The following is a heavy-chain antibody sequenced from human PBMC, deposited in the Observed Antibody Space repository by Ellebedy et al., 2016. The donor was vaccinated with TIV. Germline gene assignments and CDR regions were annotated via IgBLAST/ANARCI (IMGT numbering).Heavy chain of an antibody. J-gene: IGHJ5*02. V-gene: IGHV1-18*01. CDR3: ARDMVQGMVARYLWFDH. CDR2: ISAYTGDT. D-gene: IGHD5-12*01. Sequence: ASVKVSCKAFGYDFGSYSLSWVRQAPGQGLEWMGWISAYTGDTNYAQQYHGRVTLTTDKSTSTAYMELRNLRYDETAVYYCARDMVQGMVARYLWFDHWGQGTLVTVSS. CDR1: GYDFGSYS.